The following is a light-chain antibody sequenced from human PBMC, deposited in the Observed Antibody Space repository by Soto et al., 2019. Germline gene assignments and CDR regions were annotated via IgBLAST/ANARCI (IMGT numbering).Light chain of an antibody. V-gene: IGKV2-30*01. CDR1: QSIVYSDGQAY. J-gene: IGKJ1*01. CDR2: RAS. Sequence: DVVMTQSPLFLPVTLGQPASISCRSSQSIVYSDGQAYLSWFQQRPGQSSRHLIYRASNRDSGVAERFSSSRSGTDFQLQIDRVEAEGVGIYYCMQVTHWQPPFRRGTRVEIK. CDR3: MQVTHWQPP.